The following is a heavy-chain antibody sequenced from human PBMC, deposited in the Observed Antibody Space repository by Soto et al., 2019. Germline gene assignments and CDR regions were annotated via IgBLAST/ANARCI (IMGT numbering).Heavy chain of an antibody. J-gene: IGHJ6*02. Sequence: SGPTLVNPTQTLTLTCTFSGFSRSTSGGGVDWIRQPLAKALEWLAVIYWDDDRRYSPSLKTRPTSTKDTSKNQVVLTMTNMDPVDTGAYYCAPACISPYCYYVMDVWGQGTTVTVSS. V-gene: IGHV2-5*02. CDR3: APACISPYCYYVMDV. CDR1: GFSRSTSGGG. D-gene: IGHD1-20*01. CDR2: IYWDDDR.